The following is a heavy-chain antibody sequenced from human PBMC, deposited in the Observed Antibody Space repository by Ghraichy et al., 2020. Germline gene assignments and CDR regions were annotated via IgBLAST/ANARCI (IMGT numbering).Heavy chain of an antibody. CDR2: INHSGST. Sequence: SQTLSLTCAVYGGSFSGYYWSWIRQPPGKGLEWIGEINHSGSTNYNPSLKSRVTISVDTSKNQFSLKLSSVTAADTAVYYCARGEITGSYLSSTYGMDVWGQGTTVTVSS. J-gene: IGHJ6*02. D-gene: IGHD3-10*01. CDR3: ARGEITGSYLSSTYGMDV. CDR1: GGSFSGYY. V-gene: IGHV4-34*01.